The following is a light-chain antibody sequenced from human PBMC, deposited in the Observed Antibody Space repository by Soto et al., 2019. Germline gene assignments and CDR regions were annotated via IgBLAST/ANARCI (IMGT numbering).Light chain of an antibody. Sequence: DIQMTQSPSSLSASVGDRVTITCRASQDIRKSLAWYQQKPGRVPTLLIYGASTLQFGVSSRFSGSGSGTDFTLSISSLQPDDVATYYCQKYNSAPFTFGGGTRVEIK. CDR3: QKYNSAPFT. V-gene: IGKV1-27*01. CDR1: QDIRKS. CDR2: GAS. J-gene: IGKJ4*01.